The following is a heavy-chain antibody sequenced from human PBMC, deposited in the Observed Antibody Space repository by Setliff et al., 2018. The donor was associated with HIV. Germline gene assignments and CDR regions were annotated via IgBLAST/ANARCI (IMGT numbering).Heavy chain of an antibody. D-gene: IGHD4-17*01. CDR2: IYYSGST. Sequence: SETLSLTCTVSGGSISSGGYYWSWIRQHPGKGLEWIGYIYYSGSTYYNPSLKSRVTISVDTSKNQFSLKLSSVTAADTAVYYCARGVNPDYGDSWFDPWGQGTLVTDSS. J-gene: IGHJ5*02. V-gene: IGHV4-31*03. CDR3: ARGVNPDYGDSWFDP. CDR1: GGSISSGGYY.